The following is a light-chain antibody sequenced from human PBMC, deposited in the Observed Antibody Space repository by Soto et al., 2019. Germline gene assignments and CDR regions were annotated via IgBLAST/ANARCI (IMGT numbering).Light chain of an antibody. CDR3: QQYNKWPPIT. CDR1: HSVSSN. V-gene: IGKV3-15*01. J-gene: IGKJ5*01. CDR2: GAS. Sequence: IVMTQSPATLSVSPGERATLSCRASHSVSSNLAWYQQKPGQAPRLLIYGASIRATGIPARFSGSGSGTDFTLTISSLQSEDFALYYCQQYNKWPPITFGQGTRLEMK.